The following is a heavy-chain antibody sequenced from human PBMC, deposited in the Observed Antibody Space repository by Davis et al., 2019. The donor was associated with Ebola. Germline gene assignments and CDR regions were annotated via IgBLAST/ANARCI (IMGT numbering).Heavy chain of an antibody. D-gene: IGHD1-26*01. Sequence: GGSLRLSCAASGFIFSSYFMSWVRQAPGKGLEWVSTLGTSADTYYAESVKGRFTISRDNSKNTLYLQMNGLRAEDTAIYYCAKDTSNIWFDIWGQGTMVTVSS. V-gene: IGHV3-23*01. CDR1: GFIFSSYF. J-gene: IGHJ3*02. CDR3: AKDTSNIWFDI. CDR2: LGTSADT.